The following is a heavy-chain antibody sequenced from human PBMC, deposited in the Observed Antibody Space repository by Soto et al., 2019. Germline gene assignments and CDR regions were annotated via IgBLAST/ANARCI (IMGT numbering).Heavy chain of an antibody. CDR3: ARDDIVVVPAVQSSYGMDV. CDR2: IWYDGSNK. D-gene: IGHD2-2*01. J-gene: IGHJ6*02. V-gene: IGHV3-33*01. CDR1: GFTFSSYG. Sequence: GGSLRLSCAASGFTFSSYGMHWVRQAPGKGLEWVAVIWYDGSNKYYADSVKGRFTISRDNSKNTLYLQMNSLRAEDTAVYYCARDDIVVVPAVQSSYGMDVWGQGTTVTVSS.